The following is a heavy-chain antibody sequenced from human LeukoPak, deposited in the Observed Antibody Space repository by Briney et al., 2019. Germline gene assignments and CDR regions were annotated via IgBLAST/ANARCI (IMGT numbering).Heavy chain of an antibody. Sequence: GGSLRLSCAASGFTFSSYWMHWVRQAPGKGLVWVSRINSDGSSTSYADSVKGRFTISRDNAKNTLYLQMNSLRAEDTAVYYCATPTGFWSAYHYWGQGTLVTVSS. CDR1: GFTFSSYW. V-gene: IGHV3-74*01. CDR2: INSDGSST. CDR3: ATPTGFWSAYHY. J-gene: IGHJ4*02. D-gene: IGHD3-3*01.